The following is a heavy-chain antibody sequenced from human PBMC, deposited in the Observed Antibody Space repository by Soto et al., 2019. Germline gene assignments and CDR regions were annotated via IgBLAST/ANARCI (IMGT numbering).Heavy chain of an antibody. D-gene: IGHD3-22*01. CDR1: GFSVSSDY. Sequence: GGSLRLSCAASGFSVSSDYMSWVRQAPGKGLEWVAVISYDGSNKYYADSVKGRFTISRDNSKNTLYLQMNSLRAEDTAVYYCARVPLYYYDSSGYPSDYYYGMDVWGQGTTVTVSS. CDR2: ISYDGSNK. CDR3: ARVPLYYYDSSGYPSDYYYGMDV. J-gene: IGHJ6*02. V-gene: IGHV3-30-3*01.